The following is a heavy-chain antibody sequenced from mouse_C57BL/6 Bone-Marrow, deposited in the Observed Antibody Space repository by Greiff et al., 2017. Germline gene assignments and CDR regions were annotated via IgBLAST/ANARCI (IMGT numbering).Heavy chain of an antibody. CDR3: ARKGGTYGSLDY. CDR2: IDPSDSYT. Sequence: QVQLQQSGAELVMPGASVKLSCKASGYTFTSYWMHWVKQRPGQGLEWIGEIDPSDSYTNYNQKFKGKSTLTVDKSSSTAYVQLSSLTSEDSAVYYCARKGGTYGSLDYWGQGTTLTVSS. CDR1: GYTFTSYW. V-gene: IGHV1-69*01. D-gene: IGHD1-1*01. J-gene: IGHJ2*01.